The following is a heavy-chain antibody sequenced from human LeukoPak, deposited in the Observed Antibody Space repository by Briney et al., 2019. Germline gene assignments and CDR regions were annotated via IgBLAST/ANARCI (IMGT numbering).Heavy chain of an antibody. Sequence: SETLSLTCAVYGGSFSGYYWSWIRQPPGKGLEWIGEINHSGSTNYNPSLKSRVTISVDTSKNQFSLKLSSVTAADTAVYYCARAGHVLAWLFPEFGAFDIWGQGTMVTVSS. J-gene: IGHJ3*02. V-gene: IGHV4-34*01. D-gene: IGHD3-3*01. CDR2: INHSGST. CDR3: ARAGHVLAWLFPEFGAFDI. CDR1: GGSFSGYY.